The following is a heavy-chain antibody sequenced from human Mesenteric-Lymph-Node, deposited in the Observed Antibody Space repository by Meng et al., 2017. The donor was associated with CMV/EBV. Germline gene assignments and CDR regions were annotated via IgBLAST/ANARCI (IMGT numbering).Heavy chain of an antibody. V-gene: IGHV3-64*02. Sequence: GGSLRLSCAASGLTFSSYGLHWVRQAPGKGLEYVSAISSNGGSTYYADSVKGRFTISRDDSKNTLYLQMGSLRAEDMAVYYCARGETYYDFWISYYCSYYGMDVWGQGTTVTVSS. J-gene: IGHJ6*02. D-gene: IGHD3-3*01. CDR2: ISSNGGST. CDR3: ARGETYYDFWISYYCSYYGMDV. CDR1: GLTFSSYG.